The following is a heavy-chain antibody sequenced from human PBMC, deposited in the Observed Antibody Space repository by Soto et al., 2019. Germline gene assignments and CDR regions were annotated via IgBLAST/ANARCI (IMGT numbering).Heavy chain of an antibody. CDR3: ARETYRGFYFDY. Sequence: PGVSLRLSGAASGFTFTDYWTHWVRQAPGKGLVWVSRINSDGSRTSYADSVTGRFTISRDNAKNTLYLQMNSLRVEDTALYYCARETYRGFYFDYWGQGTLVTVSS. J-gene: IGHJ4*02. CDR1: GFTFTDYW. V-gene: IGHV3-74*01. D-gene: IGHD4-4*01. CDR2: INSDGSRT.